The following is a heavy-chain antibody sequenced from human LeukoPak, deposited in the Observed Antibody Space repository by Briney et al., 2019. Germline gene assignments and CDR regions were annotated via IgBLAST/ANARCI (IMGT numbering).Heavy chain of an antibody. Sequence: GGSLRHSPAASEFTLSSYWMYWVRQAPGKGLVWVSRINGDGRTTNYADSVKGRFTISRDIAKNTLYLLVNSLRAEDTAVYFCARGNSGYEKLEYCGQGPLVTVSS. CDR2: INGDGRTT. V-gene: IGHV3-74*01. D-gene: IGHD3-9*01. CDR3: ARGNSGYEKLEY. CDR1: EFTLSSYW. J-gene: IGHJ4*02.